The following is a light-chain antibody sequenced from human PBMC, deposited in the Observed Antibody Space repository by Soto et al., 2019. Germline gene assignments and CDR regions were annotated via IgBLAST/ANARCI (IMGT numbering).Light chain of an antibody. CDR3: QQYDNLPLT. CDR1: QDIRFY. CDR2: DAS. J-gene: IGKJ4*01. Sequence: DIHMTQSPSSLSASVGERFTITRQASQDIRFYLNWYQQKPGEAPKLLIYDASNLKTGVPSRFSGSGFGTDFTFTISSLQPEDIATYYCQQYDNLPLTFGGGTKVDIK. V-gene: IGKV1-33*01.